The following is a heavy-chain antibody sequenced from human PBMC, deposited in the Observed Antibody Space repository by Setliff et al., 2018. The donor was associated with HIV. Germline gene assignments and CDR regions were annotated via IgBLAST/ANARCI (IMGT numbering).Heavy chain of an antibody. D-gene: IGHD3-22*01. CDR2: MFSSGSA. Sequence: SQTLSLTCAVSGYSISSGYYWGWIRQPPGKGLEWIGYMFSSGSAQYNSSLKSRVTISVDTSKNQFSLRLTSVTVADTAVYFCVRVFYDATDYYAPLFDYWGQGTLVTVSS. J-gene: IGHJ4*02. CDR1: GYSISSGYY. V-gene: IGHV4-38-2*01. CDR3: VRVFYDATDYYAPLFDY.